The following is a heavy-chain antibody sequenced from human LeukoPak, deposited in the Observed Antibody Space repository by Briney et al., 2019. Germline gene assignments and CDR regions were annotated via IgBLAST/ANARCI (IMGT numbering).Heavy chain of an antibody. Sequence: ASVKVSCKASGYTFTSYGISWVRQAPGQGLEWMGWISAYSGNTNYAQKLQGRVTMTTDTSTSTAYMELRSLRSDDTAVYYCARDWGDSSGYYYLRFDYWGQGTLVTVSS. V-gene: IGHV1-18*01. J-gene: IGHJ4*02. D-gene: IGHD3-22*01. CDR2: ISAYSGNT. CDR1: GYTFTSYG. CDR3: ARDWGDSSGYYYLRFDY.